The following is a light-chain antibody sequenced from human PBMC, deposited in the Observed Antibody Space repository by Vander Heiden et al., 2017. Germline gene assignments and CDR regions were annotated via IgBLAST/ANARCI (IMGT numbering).Light chain of an antibody. J-gene: IGKJ3*01. Sequence: DTQMTQSPSSLSASVGDRVTIPCRASQSISNYLNWYQQKPGKAPNLLIYAASSLRSGVPSRFSGSGSGTDFALTISSLQPEDFATYYCQQSYSSPFTFGPGTKVEIK. CDR3: QQSYSSPFT. V-gene: IGKV1-39*01. CDR1: QSISNY. CDR2: AAS.